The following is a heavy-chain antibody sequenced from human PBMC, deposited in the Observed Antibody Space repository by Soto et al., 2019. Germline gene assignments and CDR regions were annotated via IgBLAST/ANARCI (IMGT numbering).Heavy chain of an antibody. Sequence: PSETLALTCTVSGGSIRSYYWTWIRQPSGKGLEWLGYIFYSGSTFYNPSLKTRGTISIHTSKSQFSLQLTSVTAADTAVYYCARGAAGTAMVDSWGQGTRVTVS. CDR1: GGSIRSYY. CDR3: ARGAAGTAMVDS. V-gene: IGHV4-59*01. D-gene: IGHD5-18*01. J-gene: IGHJ4*02. CDR2: IFYSGST.